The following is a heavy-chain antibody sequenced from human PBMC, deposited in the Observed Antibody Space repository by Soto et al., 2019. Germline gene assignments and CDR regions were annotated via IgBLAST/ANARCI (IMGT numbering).Heavy chain of an antibody. D-gene: IGHD2-15*01. J-gene: IGHJ6*02. CDR1: GGSFSGYY. Sequence: SETLSLTCAVYGGSFSGYYWSWIRQPPGKGLEWIGEINHSGSTNYNPSLKSRVTISVDTSKNQFSLQLSSVTAADTAVYYCARAVVVVAANDYYYGMEVWGQGTTVPVS. CDR2: INHSGST. V-gene: IGHV4-34*01. CDR3: ARAVVVVAANDYYYGMEV.